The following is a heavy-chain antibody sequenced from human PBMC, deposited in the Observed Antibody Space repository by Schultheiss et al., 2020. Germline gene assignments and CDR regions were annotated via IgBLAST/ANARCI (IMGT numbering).Heavy chain of an antibody. J-gene: IGHJ6*02. CDR2: IKSKTDGGTT. CDR1: GFTVSSNY. CDR3: ARLSVVIYGMDV. V-gene: IGHV3-15*01. D-gene: IGHD3-22*01. Sequence: GGSLRLSCAASGFTVSSNYMSWVRQAPGKGLEWIGHIKSKTDGGTTDYAASVRGRFTISRDDSKTTLYLQMNSLKTEDTAVYYCARLSVVIYGMDVWGQGTTVTVSS.